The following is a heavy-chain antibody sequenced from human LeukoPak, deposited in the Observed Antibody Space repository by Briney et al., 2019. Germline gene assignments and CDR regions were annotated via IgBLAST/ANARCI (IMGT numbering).Heavy chain of an antibody. J-gene: IGHJ4*02. CDR1: GFTFSSYS. CDR2: ISSSSGTI. V-gene: IGHV3-48*02. CDR3: ARDLNLYDSSGYYPR. Sequence: GGSLRLSCAASGFTFSSYSMNWVRQAPGKGLEWVSYISSSSGTIYYADSVKGRFTISRDNVENSLYLQMNSLRDEDTAVYYCARDLNLYDSSGYYPRWGQGTLVTVSS. D-gene: IGHD3-22*01.